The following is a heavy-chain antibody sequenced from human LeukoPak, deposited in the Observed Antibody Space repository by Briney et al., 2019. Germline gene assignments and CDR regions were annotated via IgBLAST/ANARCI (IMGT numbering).Heavy chain of an antibody. D-gene: IGHD3-22*01. CDR3: ARAGGGVVTSFFDY. Sequence: PSQTLSLTCIVSGGSIRRGDYYWSWIRQYPGKSLEWFGYIYYSGSTYYNPSLKSRVTISVDKSKNQFSLKLSSVTAADTAVYYCARAGGGVVTSFFDYWGQGTLVTVSS. J-gene: IGHJ4*02. CDR1: GGSIRRGDYY. CDR2: IYYSGST. V-gene: IGHV4-31*02.